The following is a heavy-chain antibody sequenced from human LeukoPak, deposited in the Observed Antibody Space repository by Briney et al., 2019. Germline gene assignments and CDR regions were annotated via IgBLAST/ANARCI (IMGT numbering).Heavy chain of an antibody. CDR1: GFTFSNYW. CDR2: INQDGSEE. V-gene: IGHV3-7*01. J-gene: IGHJ4*02. CDR3: VRDGGVSGYDLLDY. Sequence: PGGSLRLSCAASGFTFSNYWMTWVRQAPGKGLDWVAHINQDGSEELYMDSAKARFTISRDNAKNSLSMQMNSLRAEDTAVNYCVRDGGVSGYDLLDYWGQGTLVTVSS. D-gene: IGHD5-12*01.